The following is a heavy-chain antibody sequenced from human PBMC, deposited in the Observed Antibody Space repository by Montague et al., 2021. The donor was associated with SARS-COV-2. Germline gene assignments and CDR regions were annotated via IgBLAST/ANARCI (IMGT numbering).Heavy chain of an antibody. Sequence: SETLSLTCAVYGGSFSGYYWSWIRQSPRRGLEWIAEINHSGTTNYNPSLKSRVSISVDTSKNQFSLKLTSVTAADTAMYYCAKEREVVRAVCTQVAFDLWGQGTMVTVSS. V-gene: IGHV4-34*01. CDR1: GGSFSGYY. J-gene: IGHJ3*01. CDR3: AKEREVVRAVCTQVAFDL. CDR2: INHSGTT. D-gene: IGHD2-2*01.